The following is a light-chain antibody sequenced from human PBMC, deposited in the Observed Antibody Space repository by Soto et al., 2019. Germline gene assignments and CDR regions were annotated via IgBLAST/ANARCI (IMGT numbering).Light chain of an antibody. J-gene: IGKJ4*01. CDR1: QSISSW. Sequence: DIQMTQSSSTLSASVGDRVTITCRASQSISSWLAWYQQKPGKAPKLLIYQASSLQSGVPSRFSGSGSGTEFPLSISSLQPDDFATYYCQSGVTFGGGTKVEIK. V-gene: IGKV1-5*03. CDR3: QSGVT. CDR2: QAS.